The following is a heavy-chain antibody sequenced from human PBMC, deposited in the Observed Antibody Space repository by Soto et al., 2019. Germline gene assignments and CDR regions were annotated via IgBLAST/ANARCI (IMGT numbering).Heavy chain of an antibody. D-gene: IGHD2-2*01. J-gene: IGHJ6*02. CDR3: AKGPAIVLVPAAMNYYYGMDG. CDR1: GFTFSSYG. V-gene: IGHV3-30*18. Sequence: QVPLVESGGGVVQPGRSLRLSCAASGFTFSSYGMHWVRQAPGKGLEWVAVISYDGSNKYYADSVKGRFTISRDNSKITLYLQMNSLRAEDTAVYYCAKGPAIVLVPAAMNYYYGMDGWRQGTTVTVSS. CDR2: ISYDGSNK.